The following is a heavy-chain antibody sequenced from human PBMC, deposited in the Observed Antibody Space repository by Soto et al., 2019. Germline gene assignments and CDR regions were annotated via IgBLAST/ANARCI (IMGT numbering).Heavy chain of an antibody. J-gene: IGHJ4*02. D-gene: IGHD3-10*02. Sequence: QVQLVQSGAEVKKPGASVKVSCKASGYTFTSYGISWVRQAPGQGLEWMGWISNYNGDTNYAQKLQGRVTMTTDTSTSTDYMEPRSLKSDDTAVYYCTRGGQLFAGNYFDYSGQGTLVTVSS. V-gene: IGHV1-18*01. CDR1: GYTFTSYG. CDR2: ISNYNGDT. CDR3: TRGGQLFAGNYFDY.